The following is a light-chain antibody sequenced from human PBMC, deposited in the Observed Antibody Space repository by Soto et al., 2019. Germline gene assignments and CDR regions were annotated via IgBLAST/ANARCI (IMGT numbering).Light chain of an antibody. Sequence: QSVLTQPPSASGTPGQRVNISCSGSSSNIGSNYVYLYQQLPGTAPKLLIYRNDQRPSGVPDRFSGSKSGTSASLAIIGLRSVDEAHYHWASWDATLTGLLFGGGTKVTVL. J-gene: IGLJ2*01. V-gene: IGLV1-47*01. CDR2: RND. CDR3: ASWDATLTGLL. CDR1: SSNIGSNY.